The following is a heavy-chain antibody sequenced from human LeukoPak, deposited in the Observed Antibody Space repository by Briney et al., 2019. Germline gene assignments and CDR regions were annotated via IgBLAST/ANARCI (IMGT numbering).Heavy chain of an antibody. Sequence: GASVKVSCKVSGYTLTELSMHWVRQAPGKGLEWMGGFDPEDGETIYAQKFQGRVTMTRDTSTSTVYMELSSLRSEDTAVYYCARSTYYDFWSGYYYYYGMDVWGQGTTVTVSS. CDR3: ARSTYYDFWSGYYYYYGMDV. J-gene: IGHJ6*02. CDR1: GYTLTELS. V-gene: IGHV1-24*01. CDR2: FDPEDGET. D-gene: IGHD3-3*01.